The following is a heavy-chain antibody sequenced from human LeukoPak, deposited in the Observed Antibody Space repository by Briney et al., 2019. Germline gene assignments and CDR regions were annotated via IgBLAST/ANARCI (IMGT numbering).Heavy chain of an antibody. Sequence: SETLSLTCTVSGGSISSSSYYWGWIRQPPGKGLEWIGSIYYSGSTYYNPSLKSRVTISVDTSKNQFSLKLSSVTAADTAVYYCVSSGDSSGWTDYWGQGTLVTVSS. CDR3: VSSGDSSGWTDY. CDR1: GGSISSSSYY. D-gene: IGHD6-19*01. CDR2: IYYSGST. V-gene: IGHV4-39*07. J-gene: IGHJ4*02.